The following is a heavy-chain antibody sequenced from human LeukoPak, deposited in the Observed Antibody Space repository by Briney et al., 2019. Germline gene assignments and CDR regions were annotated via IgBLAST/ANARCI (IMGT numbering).Heavy chain of an antibody. CDR1: GYTFTTHY. J-gene: IGHJ4*02. CDR2: ISTRGGNT. Sequence: ASVKLSSTASGYTFTTHYIHWVRLAPGQGLERMGIISTRGGNTNYAQKFKGRVTMTRDTSTSTVYLELSSLRSEDTAVYYCARDFFNMISEYWGQGTLVTVSS. V-gene: IGHV1-46*01. CDR3: ARDFFNMISEY. D-gene: IGHD3/OR15-3a*01.